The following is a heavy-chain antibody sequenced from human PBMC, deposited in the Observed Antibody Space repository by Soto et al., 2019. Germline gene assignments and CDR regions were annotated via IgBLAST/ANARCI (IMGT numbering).Heavy chain of an antibody. V-gene: IGHV5-51*01. CDR3: ARQHCSSTTCYSRNWFDP. D-gene: IGHD2-2*01. Sequence: GESLKISCKGSGYIFTSYWIGWLRQMPGKGLEWMGIIYPGDSETSYSPSFQGQVTISADKSISTAYLQWSSLKASDTAMYYCARQHCSSTTCYSRNWFDPWGQGTLVTSPQ. CDR1: GYIFTSYW. J-gene: IGHJ5*02. CDR2: IYPGDSET.